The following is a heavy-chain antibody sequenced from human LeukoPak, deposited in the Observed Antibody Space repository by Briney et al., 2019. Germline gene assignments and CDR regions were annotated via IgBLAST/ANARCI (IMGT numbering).Heavy chain of an antibody. D-gene: IGHD2-2*01. CDR3: ASSPSGVPAAIYWFDP. J-gene: IGHJ5*02. CDR2: IIPIFGTA. CDR1: GGTFSSYA. V-gene: IGHV1-69*13. Sequence: ASVKVSCKASGGTFSSYAISWVRQAPGQGLEWMGGIIPIFGTANYAQKFQGRVTITADESTSTAYMELSSLRSEDTAMYYCASSPSGVPAAIYWFDPWGQGTLVTVSS.